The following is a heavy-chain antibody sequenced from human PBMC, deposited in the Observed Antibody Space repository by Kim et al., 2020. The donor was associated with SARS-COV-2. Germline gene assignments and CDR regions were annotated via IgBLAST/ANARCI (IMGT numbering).Heavy chain of an antibody. CDR1: GFTFGDYA. CDR3: AGGIMITFGGVIVPARPSHYYYYGMDV. Sequence: GGSLRLSCAASGFTFGDYAMHWVRQAPGKGLEWVSGISWNSGSIGYADSVKGRFTISRDNAKNSLYLQMNSLRAEDTALYYCAGGIMITFGGVIVPARPSHYYYYGMDVWGQGTTVTVSS. V-gene: IGHV3-9*01. J-gene: IGHJ6*02. D-gene: IGHD3-16*02. CDR2: ISWNSGSI.